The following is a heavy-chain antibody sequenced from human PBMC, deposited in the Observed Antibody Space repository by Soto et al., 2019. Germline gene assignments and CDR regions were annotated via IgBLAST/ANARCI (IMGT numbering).Heavy chain of an antibody. Sequence: PSQTLSLTCAISGDSVASNSAAWNWIRQSPSRGLEWLGRTYYRSKWYNDYAVSVKSRITINPDTSKNQFSLQLNSVTPEDTAVYYCARGLYYDYIWGSYRLAQYYFDYWGQGTLVTVSS. CDR3: ARGLYYDYIWGSYRLAQYYFDY. J-gene: IGHJ4*02. V-gene: IGHV6-1*01. CDR1: GDSVASNSAA. CDR2: TYYRSKWYN. D-gene: IGHD3-16*02.